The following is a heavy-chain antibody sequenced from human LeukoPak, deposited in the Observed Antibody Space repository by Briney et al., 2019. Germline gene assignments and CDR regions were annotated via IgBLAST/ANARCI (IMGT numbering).Heavy chain of an antibody. CDR2: IRYGGSNK. J-gene: IGHJ4*02. V-gene: IGHV3-30*02. CDR3: AKARSYYDSSGYDY. D-gene: IGHD3-22*01. Sequence: GGSLRLSCAASGFTFSSYGIHWVRQAPGKGLEWVAFIRYGGSNKYYADSVKGRFTISRDNSKNTLYLQMNSLRAEDTAVYYCAKARSYYDSSGYDYWGQGTLVTVSS. CDR1: GFTFSSYG.